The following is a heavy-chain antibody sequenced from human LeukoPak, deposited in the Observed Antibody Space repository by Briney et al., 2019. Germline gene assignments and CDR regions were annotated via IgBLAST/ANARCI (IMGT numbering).Heavy chain of an antibody. CDR3: AKGGGGHSSSWYLFDY. D-gene: IGHD6-13*01. CDR2: ISSSASYI. CDR1: GFTFSRYS. Sequence: GGSLRLSCAASGFTFSRYSMNWVRQAPGKGLEWVSSISSSASYIYYADSVKGRFTISRDNAKNSLYLQMNSLRAEDTAVYYCAKGGGGHSSSWYLFDYWGQGTLVTVSS. J-gene: IGHJ4*02. V-gene: IGHV3-21*04.